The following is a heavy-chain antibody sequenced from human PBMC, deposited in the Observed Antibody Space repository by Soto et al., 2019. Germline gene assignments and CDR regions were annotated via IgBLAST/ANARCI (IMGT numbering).Heavy chain of an antibody. CDR2: INAGNGNT. CDR3: AREHLVPVYNYENYYYCYGMDV. CDR1: GYTFTSYA. Sequence: GASVKVSCKASGYTFTSYAMHWVRQAPGQRLEWMGWINAGNGNTKYSQKFQGRVTITRDTSASTAYMELSSLRSEDTAVYYCAREHLVPVYNYENYYYCYGMDVWGQGTTVTVSS. D-gene: IGHD1-1*01. V-gene: IGHV1-3*01. J-gene: IGHJ6*02.